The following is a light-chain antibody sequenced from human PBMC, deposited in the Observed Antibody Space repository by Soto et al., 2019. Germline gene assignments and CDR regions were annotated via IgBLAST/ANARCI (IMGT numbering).Light chain of an antibody. CDR1: SSDVGGYNY. CDR3: SSYTSSSTFYV. J-gene: IGLJ1*01. CDR2: EVS. V-gene: IGLV2-14*01. Sequence: QSALAQPASASGSPGQSITISCTGTSSDVGGYNYVSWYQQHPGKAPKLMIYEVSNRPSGVSNRFSGSKSGNTASLTISGLQAEDEADYYCSSYTSSSTFYVFGTGTKVTV.